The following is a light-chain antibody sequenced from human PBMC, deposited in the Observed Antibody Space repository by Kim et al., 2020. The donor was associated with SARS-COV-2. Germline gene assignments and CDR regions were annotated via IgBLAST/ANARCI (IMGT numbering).Light chain of an antibody. V-gene: IGKV1-33*01. CDR3: QQYNSHPFT. Sequence: DIQMTQSPSSLSASVGDRVTITCQASQDITNSLNWYQQRPGKPPKPLIYDASDLETGVPSRFSGSGSGTDFTFTISSLQPEDIATYYCQQYNSHPFTFGRGTKVDIK. CDR1: QDITNS. J-gene: IGKJ4*01. CDR2: DAS.